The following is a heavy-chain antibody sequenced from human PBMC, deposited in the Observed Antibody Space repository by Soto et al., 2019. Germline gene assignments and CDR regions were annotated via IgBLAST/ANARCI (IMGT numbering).Heavy chain of an antibody. CDR1: GFTFSSYA. Sequence: PGGSLRLSCAASGFTFSSYAIHWVRQAPGKGLEWVAVISYDGTHKNYADSVKGRFTISRDNSKKTLYLQMSSLRVEDTAVYYCAKRRGAGGHFDYWGQGALVTVSS. J-gene: IGHJ4*02. CDR3: AKRRGAGGHFDY. CDR2: ISYDGTHK. D-gene: IGHD2-15*01. V-gene: IGHV3-30-3*01.